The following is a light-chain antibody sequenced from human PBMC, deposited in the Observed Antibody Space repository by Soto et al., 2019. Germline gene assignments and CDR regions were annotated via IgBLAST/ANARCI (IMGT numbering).Light chain of an antibody. CDR3: GTWDSSLTADV. Sequence: QSVLTQPPSVSAAPGQTVTISCSGSSSNIGNNYVSWYQQFPGTAPKVLIFDNNERPSGTPDRFSGSKSGTSATLVITGLQTGDEAHYYCGTWDSSLTADVFGGGTKLTVL. J-gene: IGLJ3*02. CDR1: SSNIGNNY. V-gene: IGLV1-51*01. CDR2: DNN.